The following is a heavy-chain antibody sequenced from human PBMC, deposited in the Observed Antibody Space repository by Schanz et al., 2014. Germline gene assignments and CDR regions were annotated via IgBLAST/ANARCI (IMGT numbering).Heavy chain of an antibody. CDR1: GNTLSAYY. CDR2: IDPNSGGT. Sequence: QVQLVQSGADVKKPGASVKVSCKASGNTLSAYYIHWIRQAPGQGLEWMGWIDPNSGGTNYAQKFQGRVTMTRNTSMSTAYIELHILTSEDTAVYYCAKSKSQLPLFDYWGQGTLVAVSS. J-gene: IGHJ4*02. D-gene: IGHD2-21*01. V-gene: IGHV1-2*02. CDR3: AKSKSQLPLFDY.